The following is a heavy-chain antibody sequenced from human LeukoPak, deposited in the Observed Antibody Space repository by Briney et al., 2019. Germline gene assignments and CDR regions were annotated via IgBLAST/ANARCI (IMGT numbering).Heavy chain of an antibody. CDR3: ARGLVGDNYFDY. D-gene: IGHD1-26*01. Sequence: PSETLSLTCTVSGGSISSGDYYWSWIRQPPGKGLEWIGYIYYSGGTYYNPSLKSRVTVSVDTSKNQFSLKLSSVTAADTAVYYCARGLVGDNYFDYWGQGTLVTVSS. CDR1: GGSISSGDYY. J-gene: IGHJ4*02. CDR2: IYYSGGT. V-gene: IGHV4-30-4*01.